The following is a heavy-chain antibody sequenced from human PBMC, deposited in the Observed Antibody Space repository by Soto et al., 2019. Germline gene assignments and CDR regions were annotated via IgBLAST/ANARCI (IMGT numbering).Heavy chain of an antibody. D-gene: IGHD3-22*01. J-gene: IGHJ6*02. CDR1: GFTFSSYW. Sequence: GGSLRLSCAASGFTFSSYWMSWVRQAPGKGLEWVANIKQDGSEKYYVDSVKGRFTISRDNAKNSLYLQMNSLRAEDTAVCYWGVWLFPLNYYYVMDVWGQGTTVTVSS. CDR2: IKQDGSEK. CDR3: GVWLFPLNYYYVMDV. V-gene: IGHV3-7*05.